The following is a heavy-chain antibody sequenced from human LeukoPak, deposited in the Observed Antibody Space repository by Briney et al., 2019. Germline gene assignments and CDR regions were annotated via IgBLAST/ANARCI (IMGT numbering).Heavy chain of an antibody. V-gene: IGHV3-33*06. CDR2: IWYDGSNK. J-gene: IGHJ4*02. CDR1: GFTFSSYG. Sequence: GGSLRLSCAASGFTFSSYGMHWVRQAPGKGREGVAVIWYDGSNKYYADSVKGRFTISRDNSKNTLYLQMNSLRAEDTAVYYCAKGYSEDILSYFDYWGQGTLVTVSS. D-gene: IGHD3-9*01. CDR3: AKGYSEDILSYFDY.